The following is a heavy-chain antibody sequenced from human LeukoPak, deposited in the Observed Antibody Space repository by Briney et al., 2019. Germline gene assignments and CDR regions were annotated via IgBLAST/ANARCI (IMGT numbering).Heavy chain of an antibody. CDR3: ARAPSGYYPYFDY. D-gene: IGHD3-3*01. V-gene: IGHV3-30*04. Sequence: GGSLRLSCAASEFTFSSYTMHWVRQAPGKGLEWVAVISYDGSNEYYADSVKGRFTISRDNSKSTLYLQMNSLRAEDATMYYCARAPSGYYPYFDYWGQGTLVTVSS. CDR1: EFTFSSYT. CDR2: ISYDGSNE. J-gene: IGHJ4*02.